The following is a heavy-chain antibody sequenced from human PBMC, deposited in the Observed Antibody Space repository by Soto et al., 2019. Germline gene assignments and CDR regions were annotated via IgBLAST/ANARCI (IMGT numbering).Heavy chain of an antibody. CDR3: VKVAHPKGKRGYSYGYRYYFDY. D-gene: IGHD5-18*01. Sequence: HPGGSLRLSCSASGFTFSSYAMHWVRQAPGKGLEYVSAISSNGGSTYYADSVKGRFTISRDNSKNTLYLQMSSLRAEDTAVYYCVKVAHPKGKRGYSYGYRYYFDYWGQGTLVTVSS. CDR1: GFTFSSYA. J-gene: IGHJ4*02. CDR2: ISSNGGST. V-gene: IGHV3-64D*06.